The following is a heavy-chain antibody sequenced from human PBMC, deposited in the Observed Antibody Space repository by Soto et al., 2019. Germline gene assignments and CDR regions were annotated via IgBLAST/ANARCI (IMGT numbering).Heavy chain of an antibody. CDR1: GFTFSSYA. CDR2: ISGSGGST. Sequence: EVQLLESGGGLVQPGGSLRLSCAASGFTFSSYAMNWVRQAPGRGLEWVSAISGSGGSTYYADSVKGRFTISRDNSKNMLSLQMNSLRAEDTAVDYCAKSAMGDSGAFDIWGQGTMVTVSS. CDR3: AKSAMGDSGAFDI. J-gene: IGHJ3*02. D-gene: IGHD2-21*02. V-gene: IGHV3-23*01.